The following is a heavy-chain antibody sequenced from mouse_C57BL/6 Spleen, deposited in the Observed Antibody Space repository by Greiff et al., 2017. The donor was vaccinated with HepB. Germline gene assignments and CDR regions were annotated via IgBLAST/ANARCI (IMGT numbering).Heavy chain of an antibody. D-gene: IGHD2-4*01. V-gene: IGHV1-50*01. CDR3: ALYYDYGFAY. Sequence: VQLQQPGAELVKPGASVKLSCKASGYTFTSYWMQWVKQRPGQGLEWIGEIDPSDSYTNYNQKFKGKATLTVDTSSSTAYMQLRSLTSEDSAVYYCALYYDYGFAYWGQGTLVTVSA. CDR2: IDPSDSYT. J-gene: IGHJ3*01. CDR1: GYTFTSYW.